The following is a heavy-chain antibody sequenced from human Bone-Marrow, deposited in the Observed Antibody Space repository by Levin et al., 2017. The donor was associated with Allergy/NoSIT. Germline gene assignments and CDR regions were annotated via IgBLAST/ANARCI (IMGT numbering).Heavy chain of an antibody. J-gene: IGHJ4*02. Sequence: GESLKISCAASGFTFSDYSMSWVRQAPGKGLEWVSSLSNTGTNIFYAESMKGRFIISRDNAKNSLYLQMNTLKVEDTAVYYCARAEVVGQAFDHWGQGALVTVS. CDR1: GFTFSDYS. CDR2: LSNTGTNI. D-gene: IGHD2-15*01. CDR3: ARAEVVGQAFDH. V-gene: IGHV3-21*01.